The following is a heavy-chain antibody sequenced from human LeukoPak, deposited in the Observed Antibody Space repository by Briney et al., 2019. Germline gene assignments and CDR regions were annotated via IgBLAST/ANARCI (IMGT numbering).Heavy chain of an antibody. V-gene: IGHV4-59*01. Sequence: KPSETLSLTCTVSGGSISSYYWSWIRQPPGKGLEWIGYIYYSGSTNYNPSLKSRVTISVDTSKNQFSLKLSSVTAADTAVYYCARDGVATEYNYWGQGTLVTVSS. CDR2: IYYSGST. D-gene: IGHD5-12*01. CDR1: GGSISSYY. CDR3: ARDGVATEYNY. J-gene: IGHJ4*02.